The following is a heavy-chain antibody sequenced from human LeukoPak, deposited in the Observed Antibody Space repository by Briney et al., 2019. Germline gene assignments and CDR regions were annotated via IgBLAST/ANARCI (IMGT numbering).Heavy chain of an antibody. D-gene: IGHD4-17*01. CDR1: GFTFSSYG. V-gene: IGHV3-30*18. CDR3: AKREYGDYFESGVDY. CDR2: ISYDGRTK. Sequence: GGSLRLSCAVSGFTFSSYGMHWVRQAPGKGLEWVAVISYDGRTKYYADSVKGRFTISRDSSGNTLYLQMNSLRAEDTAVYFCAKREYGDYFESGVDYWGQGTLVTVSS. J-gene: IGHJ4*02.